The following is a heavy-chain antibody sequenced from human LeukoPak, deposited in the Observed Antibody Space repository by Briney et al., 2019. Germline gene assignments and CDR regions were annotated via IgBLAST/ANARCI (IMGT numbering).Heavy chain of an antibody. Sequence: SQTLSLTCTVSGGSISSGGYYWSWIPQHPGKGLEWIGYIHSTGSTYYNASLKSRVTISADTSKNQFSLKLTSVTAADTAVYYCARTYMTSARFDPWGQGTLVTVSS. J-gene: IGHJ5*02. CDR2: IHSTGST. V-gene: IGHV4-31*03. CDR3: ARTYMTSARFDP. CDR1: GGSISSGGYY. D-gene: IGHD2-21*02.